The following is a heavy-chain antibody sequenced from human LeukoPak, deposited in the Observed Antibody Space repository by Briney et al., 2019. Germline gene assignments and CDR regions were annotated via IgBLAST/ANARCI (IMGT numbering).Heavy chain of an antibody. J-gene: IGHJ4*02. CDR3: ARKYSSSWYSYFDY. CDR1: GYTFTSHD. V-gene: IGHV1-2*02. Sequence: VASVKVSCKASGYTFTSHDINWVRQATGQGLEWMGWMNPNGGGTNYAQKFQGRVTMTRDTSISTAYMELSRLRSDDTAVYYCARKYSSSWYSYFDYWGQGTLVTVSS. D-gene: IGHD6-13*01. CDR2: MNPNGGGT.